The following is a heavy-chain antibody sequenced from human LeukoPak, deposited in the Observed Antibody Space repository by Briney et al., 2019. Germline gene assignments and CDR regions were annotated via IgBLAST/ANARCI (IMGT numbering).Heavy chain of an antibody. CDR1: GFTFSSYA. Sequence: GGSLRLSCAASGFTFSSYAMSWVRQGPGKGLEWVSAISGSGGSTYYADSVKGRFTISRDNSKNTLYLQMNSLRAEDTAVYYCAKDVVGATYIPWDYWGQGTLVTVSS. CDR2: ISGSGGST. V-gene: IGHV3-23*01. J-gene: IGHJ4*02. CDR3: AKDVVGATYIPWDY. D-gene: IGHD1-26*01.